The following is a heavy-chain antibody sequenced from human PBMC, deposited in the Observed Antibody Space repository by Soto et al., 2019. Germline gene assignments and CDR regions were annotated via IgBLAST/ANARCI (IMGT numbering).Heavy chain of an antibody. V-gene: IGHV3-49*03. Sequence: GGSLRLSCTASGFTFGDYAMSWFRQAPGKGLEWVGFIRSKAYGGTTEYAASVKGRFTISRDDSKSIAYLQMNSLKTEDTAVYYCTRVGYHDFWSGFSYHFDYWGQGTLVTVSS. CDR1: GFTFGDYA. CDR2: IRSKAYGGTT. CDR3: TRVGYHDFWSGFSYHFDY. D-gene: IGHD3-3*01. J-gene: IGHJ4*02.